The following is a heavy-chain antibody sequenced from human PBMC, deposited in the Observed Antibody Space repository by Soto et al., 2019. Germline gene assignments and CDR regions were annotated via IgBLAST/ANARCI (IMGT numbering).Heavy chain of an antibody. CDR2: VSTSGRST. D-gene: IGHD2-15*01. CDR3: VKQAHGLDGVAFDY. J-gene: IGHJ4*02. V-gene: IGHV3-64D*06. CDR1: GFIFSEST. Sequence: EVQLVESGGGLVQPGGSLRLSCSASGFIFSESTIYWVRQGPGKGLEAISAVSTSGRSTYYADSVKDRFTISRDNSKNTLFLQMGSLRPEDTAIYYCVKQAHGLDGVAFDYWGQGTQVTGAS.